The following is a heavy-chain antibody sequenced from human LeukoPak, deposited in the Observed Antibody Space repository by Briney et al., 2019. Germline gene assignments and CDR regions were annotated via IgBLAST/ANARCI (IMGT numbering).Heavy chain of an antibody. CDR2: IWHDGSVL. D-gene: IGHD3-10*01. CDR1: GFSLRSYG. Sequence: GRSLRLSCAASGFSLRSYGMHWVRQAPGEGLEWVAVIWHDGSVLDYSESVKGRFTVSRDNRKNTLYLQMDSLRVEDTAVYCCARDRGQDDPIDIWGQGTLVTVSS. V-gene: IGHV3-33*01. CDR3: ARDRGQDDPIDI. J-gene: IGHJ4*02.